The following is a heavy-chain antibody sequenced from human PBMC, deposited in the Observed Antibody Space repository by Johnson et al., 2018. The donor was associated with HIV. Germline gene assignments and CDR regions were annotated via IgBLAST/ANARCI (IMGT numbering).Heavy chain of an antibody. CDR3: ARGYSGSDDAFDI. J-gene: IGHJ3*02. V-gene: IGHV3-NL1*01. D-gene: IGHD1-26*01. CDR2: IYSGGST. CDR1: GFTFSSYA. Sequence: QVQLVESGGGVVQPGRSLRLSCAASGFTFSSYAMHWVRQAPGKGLEWVSVIYSGGSTYYADSVKGRFTISRDNSKNTLYLQMNSLRAEDTAVYYCARGYSGSDDAFDIWGQGTMVTVSS.